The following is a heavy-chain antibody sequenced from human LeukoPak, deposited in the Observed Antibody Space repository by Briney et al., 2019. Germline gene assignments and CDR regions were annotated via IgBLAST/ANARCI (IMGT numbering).Heavy chain of an antibody. CDR3: ARQSGYCSGGSCYIWFDP. V-gene: IGHV5-51*01. J-gene: IGHJ5*02. CDR2: IYPGDSDT. CDR1: GYSFTSYW. Sequence: GESLKISCKGSGYSFTSYWIGWVRQMPGKGLEWTGIIYPGDSDTRYSPSFQGQVTISADKSISTAYLQWSSLKASDTAMYYCARQSGYCSGGSCYIWFDPWGQGTLVTVSS. D-gene: IGHD2-15*01.